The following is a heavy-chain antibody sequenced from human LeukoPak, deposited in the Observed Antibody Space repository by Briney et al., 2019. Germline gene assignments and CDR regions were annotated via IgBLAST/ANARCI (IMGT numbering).Heavy chain of an antibody. J-gene: IGHJ4*02. CDR1: GFTFNTYT. Sequence: GGSLRLSCAASGFTFNTYTMNWVRQAPGKGLEWVSSISSTSSTIYYADSVKGRFTISRDNAKNSLYLQMNSLRAEDTAVYYCAKDRMAGSGERLFDYWGQGTLVTVSS. V-gene: IGHV3-48*01. CDR2: ISSTSSTI. CDR3: AKDRMAGSGERLFDY. D-gene: IGHD3-3*01.